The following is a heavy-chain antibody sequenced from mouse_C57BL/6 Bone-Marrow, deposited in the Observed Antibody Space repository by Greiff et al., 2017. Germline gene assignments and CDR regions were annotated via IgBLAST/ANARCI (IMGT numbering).Heavy chain of an antibody. CDR2: ISSGSSTI. J-gene: IGHJ4*01. CDR1: GFTFSDYG. Sequence: EVQLVESGGGLVKPGGSLKLSCAASGFTFSDYGMHWVRQAPEKGLEWVAYISSGSSTIYYADTVKGRFTISRDNAKNTLFLQMTSLRSEDTAMYYCARMGGFPYYYAMDYWGQGTSVTVSS. CDR3: ARMGGFPYYYAMDY. V-gene: IGHV5-17*01.